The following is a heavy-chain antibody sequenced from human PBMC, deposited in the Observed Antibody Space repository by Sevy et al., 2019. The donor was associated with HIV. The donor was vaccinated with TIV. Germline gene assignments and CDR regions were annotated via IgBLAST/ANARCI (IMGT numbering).Heavy chain of an antibody. CDR3: ARDLPPSATSVPHFDC. V-gene: IGHV3-48*03. D-gene: IGHD4-17*01. Sequence: GGSLRLSCAASGFSFSSYEMNWVRQAPGKGLEWVSYISNSGTTISYSDSVRGRFTISRDNATNLLYLQMESLRAEDTAVYFCARDLPPSATSVPHFDCWGQGTLVTVSS. J-gene: IGHJ4*02. CDR1: GFSFSSYE. CDR2: ISNSGTTI.